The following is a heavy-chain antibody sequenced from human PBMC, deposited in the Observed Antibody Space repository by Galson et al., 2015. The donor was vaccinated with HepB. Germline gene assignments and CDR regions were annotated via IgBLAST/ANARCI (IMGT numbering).Heavy chain of an antibody. CDR3: ASPYSSSSDDAFDI. J-gene: IGHJ3*02. Sequence: VKVSCKASGYTFTSYYMHWVRQAPGQGLEWMGIISPSGGGTTYAQKFQGRVTMTRDTSTSTVYMELSSLKASDTAMYYCASPYSSSSDDAFDIWGQGTMVTVSS. V-gene: IGHV1-46*01. CDR2: ISPSGGGT. D-gene: IGHD6-6*01. CDR1: GYTFTSYY.